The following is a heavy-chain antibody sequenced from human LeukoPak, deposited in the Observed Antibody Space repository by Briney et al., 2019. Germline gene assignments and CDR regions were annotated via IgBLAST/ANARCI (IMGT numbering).Heavy chain of an antibody. CDR2: ISYDGSNK. D-gene: IGHD1-26*01. V-gene: IGHV3-30*18. Sequence: GGSLRLSCAASGFTFSSYRMHWVRQAPGKGLEWVAVISYDGSNKYYADSVKGRFTISRDNSKNTLYLQMNSLRAEDTAVYYCAKLPVGATPSFDYWGQGTLVTVSS. CDR1: GFTFSSYR. CDR3: AKLPVGATPSFDY. J-gene: IGHJ4*02.